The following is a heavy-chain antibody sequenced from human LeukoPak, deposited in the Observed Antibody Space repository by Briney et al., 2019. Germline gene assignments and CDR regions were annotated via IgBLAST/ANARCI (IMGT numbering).Heavy chain of an antibody. Sequence: SETLSLTCTVSDDSITIYYWSWIRQSPGKGLEWIGYIYYTGTSYNPSLKSRVTISADTSKNQFSLKLISVTAADTAVYYCASRKLGNDYWGQGTLVTVSS. J-gene: IGHJ4*02. CDR3: ASRKLGNDY. CDR1: DDSITIYY. V-gene: IGHV4-59*01. CDR2: IYYTGT. D-gene: IGHD7-27*01.